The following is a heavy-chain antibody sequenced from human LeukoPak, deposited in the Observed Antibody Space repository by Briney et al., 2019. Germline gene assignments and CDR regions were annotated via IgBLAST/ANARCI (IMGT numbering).Heavy chain of an antibody. J-gene: IGHJ3*02. CDR1: GFTFSDYY. Sequence: PGGSVRLSCAASGFTFSDYYMSCIRQAPGKGLEWVSYISSSGSTIYYADSVKGRFTISRDNSRSTLYLQMNSLRAEDTAVYYCAKSQWSTSWADAFDIWGQGTMVTVSS. CDR3: AKSQWSTSWADAFDI. V-gene: IGHV3-11*01. CDR2: ISSSGSTI. D-gene: IGHD6-19*01.